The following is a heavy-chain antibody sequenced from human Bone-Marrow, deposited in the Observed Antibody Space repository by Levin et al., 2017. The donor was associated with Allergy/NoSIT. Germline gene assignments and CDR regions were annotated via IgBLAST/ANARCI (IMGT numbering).Heavy chain of an antibody. CDR2: ISPGDSDT. Sequence: GESLKISCRGSGYSFTSYWIGWVRQMPGKGLDWMGIISPGDSDTSYSPSFQGRVTISVDKSITTAYLHLSSLEASDTAIYYCARQTSPSDVDYWGQGTLVTVSS. J-gene: IGHJ4*02. CDR1: GYSFTSYW. V-gene: IGHV5-51*01. D-gene: IGHD1-7*01. CDR3: ARQTSPSDVDY.